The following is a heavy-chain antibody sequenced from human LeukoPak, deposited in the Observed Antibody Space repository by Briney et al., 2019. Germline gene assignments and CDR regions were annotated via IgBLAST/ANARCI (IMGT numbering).Heavy chain of an antibody. V-gene: IGHV3-48*03. D-gene: IGHD2-8*01. Sequence: GGSLRLSCAASGFPLSNYEVHWVRQAPGKGLEWISYINLSGSTKYYADSVKGRFTISRDHTKNSVDLHMNSLRGEDTALYYCARDQGGRRMGAFDLCGQGTVVTVSS. CDR1: GFPLSNYE. CDR2: INLSGSTK. CDR3: ARDQGGRRMGAFDL. J-gene: IGHJ3*01.